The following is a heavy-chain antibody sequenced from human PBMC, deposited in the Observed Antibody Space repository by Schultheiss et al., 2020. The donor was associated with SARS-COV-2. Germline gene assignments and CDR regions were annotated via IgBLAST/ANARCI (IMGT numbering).Heavy chain of an antibody. CDR2: ISYDGSNK. V-gene: IGHV3-30*04. CDR1: GFTFSSYA. J-gene: IGHJ4*02. Sequence: GGSLRLSCAASGFTFSSYAMHWVRQAPGKGLEWVAVISYDGSNKYYADSVKGRFTISRDDSKNTAYLQMNGLKTEDTAVYYCTRLAETMAVVVGLDYWGQGTLVTVSS. D-gene: IGHD3-22*01. CDR3: TRLAETMAVVVGLDY.